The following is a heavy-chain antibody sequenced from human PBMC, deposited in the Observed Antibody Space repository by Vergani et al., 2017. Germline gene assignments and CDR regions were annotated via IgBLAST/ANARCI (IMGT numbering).Heavy chain of an antibody. CDR2: IYHSGST. CDR1: GGSISSSNW. D-gene: IGHD2-2*02. J-gene: IGHJ6*03. CDR3: ARAFXVVVPAAIQDYYYYYMDV. V-gene: IGHV4-4*02. Sequence: QVQLQESGPGLVKPSGTLSLTCAVSGGSISSSNWWSWVRQPPGKGLEWIGEIYHSGSTNYNPSLKSRVTISVDKSKNQFSLKLSSVTAADTAVYYCARAFXVVVPAAIQDYYYYYMDVWGKGTTVTVSS.